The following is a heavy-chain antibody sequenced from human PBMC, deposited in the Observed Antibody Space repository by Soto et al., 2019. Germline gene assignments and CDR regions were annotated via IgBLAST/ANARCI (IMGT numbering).Heavy chain of an antibody. Sequence: QITLKESGPTLVKPTQTLTLTCTFSGFSLRTSGVGVGWIRQPPGKALEWLALNYWNADKRYSPSLKRRLPITKDTSQNQVVLTMTNMDPVDTATYYCAHLRACFDPWGQGTPVTVSS. V-gene: IGHV2-5*01. J-gene: IGHJ5*02. CDR2: NYWNADK. CDR3: AHLRACFDP. CDR1: GFSLRTSGVG.